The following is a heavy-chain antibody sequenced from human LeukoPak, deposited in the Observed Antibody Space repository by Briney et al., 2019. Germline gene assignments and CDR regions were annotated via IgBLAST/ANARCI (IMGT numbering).Heavy chain of an antibody. V-gene: IGHV1-8*03. CDR3: ARGPPGYAPKVRGVIGGYFDY. CDR1: GGTFSSYE. J-gene: IGHJ4*02. Sequence: WASVKVSCKASGGTFSSYEISWVRQAPGQGLEWMGWMNPNSGNTGYAQKFQGRVTITRNTSISTAYMELSSLRSEDTAVYYCARGPPGYAPKVRGVIGGYFDYWGQGTLVTVSS. D-gene: IGHD3-10*01. CDR2: MNPNSGNT.